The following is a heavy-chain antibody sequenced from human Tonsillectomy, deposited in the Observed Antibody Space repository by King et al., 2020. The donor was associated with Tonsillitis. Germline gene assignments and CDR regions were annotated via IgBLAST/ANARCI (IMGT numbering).Heavy chain of an antibody. D-gene: IGHD6-19*01. CDR1: GFTFSSYA. Sequence: VQLVESGGGVVQPGRSLRLSCAASGFTFSSYAMHWVRQAPGKGLEWVAVISYDGSNKYYTDSVKGRFTISRDNSKNTLYLQMNSLRAEDTAVYYSARGGSSGWLGYWGQGTLVTVSS. J-gene: IGHJ4*02. CDR3: ARGGSSGWLGY. V-gene: IGHV3-30*04. CDR2: ISYDGSNK.